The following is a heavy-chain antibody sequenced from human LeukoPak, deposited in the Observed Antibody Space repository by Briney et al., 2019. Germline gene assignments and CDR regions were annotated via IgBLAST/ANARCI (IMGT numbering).Heavy chain of an antibody. CDR1: GGSISSSSYY. D-gene: IGHD5-18*01. Sequence: PSETLSLTCTVSGGSISSSSYYWSWIRQPPGKGLEWIGYIYYSGSTNYNPSLKSRVTISVDTSKNQFSLKLSSVTAADTAVYYCARGIVDTAMAGFDYWGQGTLVTVSS. CDR2: IYYSGST. CDR3: ARGIVDTAMAGFDY. J-gene: IGHJ4*02. V-gene: IGHV4-61*01.